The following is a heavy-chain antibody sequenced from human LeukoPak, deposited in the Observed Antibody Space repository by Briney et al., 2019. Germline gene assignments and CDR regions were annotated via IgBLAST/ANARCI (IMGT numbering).Heavy chain of an antibody. J-gene: IGHJ4*02. D-gene: IGHD5-12*01. CDR2: AYFTKSI. CDR1: GGSISSYC. CDR3: VASYGGYVLDY. Sequence: PSETLSLTCTVSGGSISSYCWNWIRQSPGRGLEWIGRAYFTKSINYNPSLQSRVTISVDTSKNQFSLKLSSATAADTAMYYCVASYGGYVLDYRGQGSLVIVSS. V-gene: IGHV4-59*03.